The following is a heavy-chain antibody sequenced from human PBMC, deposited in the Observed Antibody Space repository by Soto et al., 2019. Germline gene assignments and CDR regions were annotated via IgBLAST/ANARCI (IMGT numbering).Heavy chain of an antibody. Sequence: ASVKVSCKASGYTFTSYGISWVRQAPGQGLEWMGWISAYNGNTNYAQKLQGRVTMTTDTSTSTAYMELRSLRSDDTAVYYCARDGPWGELQVGVLVRWGQGTLVTVSS. D-gene: IGHD2-15*01. CDR2: ISAYNGNT. CDR3: ARDGPWGELQVGVLVR. CDR1: GYTFTSYG. J-gene: IGHJ4*02. V-gene: IGHV1-18*01.